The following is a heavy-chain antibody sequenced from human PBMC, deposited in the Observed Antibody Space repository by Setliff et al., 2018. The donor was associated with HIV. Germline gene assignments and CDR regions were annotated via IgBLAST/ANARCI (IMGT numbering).Heavy chain of an antibody. CDR2: VIDSGAT. J-gene: IGHJ4*02. CDR1: GDFPIGYY. Sequence: PSETLSLTCAVHGDFPIGYYWSWIRQPPGKGLEWIGEVIDSGATNYNPSLESRVILSIDTSKKLISLNLTSVTAADTAVYYCAREVDLSRGVDYWGQGTVVTVSS. CDR3: AREVDLSRGVDY. V-gene: IGHV4-34*12. D-gene: IGHD2-15*01.